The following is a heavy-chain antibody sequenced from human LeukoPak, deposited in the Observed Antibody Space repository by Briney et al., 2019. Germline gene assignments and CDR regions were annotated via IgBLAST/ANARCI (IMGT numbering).Heavy chain of an antibody. CDR3: ARRIAAAGTGVAFDI. J-gene: IGHJ3*02. CDR1: GFTFDDYG. D-gene: IGHD6-13*01. Sequence: GGSLRLSCAASGFTFDDYGMSWVRQAPGKGLEWVSGINWNGGSTGYADSVKGRFTISRDNAKNSLYLQMSSLRAEDTALYYCARRIAAAGTGVAFDIWGQGTMVTVSS. V-gene: IGHV3-20*04. CDR2: INWNGGST.